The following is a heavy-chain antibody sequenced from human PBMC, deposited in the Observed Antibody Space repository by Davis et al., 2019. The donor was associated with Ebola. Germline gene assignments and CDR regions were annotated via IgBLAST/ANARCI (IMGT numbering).Heavy chain of an antibody. V-gene: IGHV3-23*01. Sequence: GESLKISCAASGFTFSTYLMSWVRQAPGKGLEWVSAISGSGASTYYADSLKGRFTISRDKFKYKLYLQIDSLGAEDTAVYYCARAQALAGISYFDYWGQGTLVTVSS. CDR2: ISGSGAST. CDR3: ARAQALAGISYFDY. CDR1: GFTFSTYL. D-gene: IGHD3-10*01. J-gene: IGHJ4*02.